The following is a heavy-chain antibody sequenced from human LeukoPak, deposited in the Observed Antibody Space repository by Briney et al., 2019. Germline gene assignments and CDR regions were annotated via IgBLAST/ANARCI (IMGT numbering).Heavy chain of an antibody. V-gene: IGHV4-34*01. J-gene: IGHJ4*02. Sequence: SETLSLTCAVSGGSFSGYYWTWIRQPPGKGLEWIGEINHSGSANYNPSLMSRVTISLDTSKNHFSLNLSSVTAADTAVYYCAREWGYSYGSFDYWGQGTLVTVSS. CDR3: AREWGYSYGSFDY. CDR2: INHSGSA. CDR1: GGSFSGYY. D-gene: IGHD5-18*01.